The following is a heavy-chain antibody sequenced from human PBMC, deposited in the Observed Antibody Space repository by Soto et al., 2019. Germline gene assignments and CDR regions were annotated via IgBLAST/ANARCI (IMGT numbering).Heavy chain of an antibody. Sequence: GESLKISCKGSGYSFSSYWISWVRQMPGKGLEWMGGIDPSDSYTNYSPSFQGHVTISTDKSISTAYLQWSSLKASDTAMYYCARRYCSSTSCPSNYYGMDVWGQGTTVTAP. CDR2: IDPSDSYT. V-gene: IGHV5-10-1*01. CDR1: GYSFSSYW. J-gene: IGHJ6*02. D-gene: IGHD2-2*01. CDR3: ARRYCSSTSCPSNYYGMDV.